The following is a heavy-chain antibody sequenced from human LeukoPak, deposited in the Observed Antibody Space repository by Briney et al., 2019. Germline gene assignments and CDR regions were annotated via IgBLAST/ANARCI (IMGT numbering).Heavy chain of an antibody. CDR1: GFTFSSYS. D-gene: IGHD3-22*01. CDR2: ISSSSSYI. CDR3: AKDSYYYDSSGSPGDY. V-gene: IGHV3-21*01. Sequence: PGGSLRLSCAASGFTFSSYSMNWVRQAPGKGLEWVSSISSSSSYIYYADSVKGRFTISRDNAKNSLYLQMNSLRAEDTAVYYCAKDSYYYDSSGSPGDYWGQGTLVTVSS. J-gene: IGHJ4*02.